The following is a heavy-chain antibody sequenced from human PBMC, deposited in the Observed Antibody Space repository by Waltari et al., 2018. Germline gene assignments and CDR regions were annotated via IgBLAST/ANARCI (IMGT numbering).Heavy chain of an antibody. CDR2: IYHSGST. CDR1: GYSISSGYY. Sequence: QVQLQESGPGLVKPSETLSLTCTVSGYSISSGYYWGWIRQPPGKGLEWIGSIYHSGSTNYNPSLKSRVTISVDTSKNQFSLKLSSVTAADTAVYYCARGYSYYYMDVWGKGTTVTVSS. CDR3: ARGYSYYYMDV. V-gene: IGHV4-38-2*02. J-gene: IGHJ6*03.